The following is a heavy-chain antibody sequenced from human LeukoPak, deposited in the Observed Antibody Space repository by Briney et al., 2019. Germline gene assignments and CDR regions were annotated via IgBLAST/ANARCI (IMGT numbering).Heavy chain of an antibody. CDR3: AKGDGYNSIPPY. CDR1: GFTFSSYA. D-gene: IGHD5-24*01. Sequence: PGGSLRLSCPASGFTFSSYAMSWVRQAPGKGLEWVSAISGSGGSTYYADSVKGRFTISSDNSKNTLYLQMNSLRAEDTAVYYCAKGDGYNSIPPYWGQGTLVTVSS. CDR2: ISGSGGST. J-gene: IGHJ4*02. V-gene: IGHV3-23*01.